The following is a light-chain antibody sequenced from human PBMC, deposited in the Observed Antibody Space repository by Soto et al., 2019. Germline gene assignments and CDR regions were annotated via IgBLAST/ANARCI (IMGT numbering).Light chain of an antibody. CDR2: SAS. CDR1: QSLSSNN. Sequence: EIVLTQSPGTLSLYPGDRATLSCRASQSLSSNNLAWYQQKPDQAPRLLIYSASSRATAIPDRFSGSGSGTDFTRTISRLEPEDFAVNYCLQYGSSPLFTFGPGTKVDIK. J-gene: IGKJ3*01. V-gene: IGKV3-20*01. CDR3: LQYGSSPLFT.